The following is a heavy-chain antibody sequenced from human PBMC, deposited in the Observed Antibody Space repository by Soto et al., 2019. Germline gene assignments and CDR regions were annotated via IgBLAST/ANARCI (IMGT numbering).Heavy chain of an antibody. CDR3: AITQTNYYGLSYYYYYGMDV. CDR1: GGSISSSSYY. J-gene: IGHJ6*02. D-gene: IGHD3-10*01. V-gene: IGHV4-39*01. CDR2: IYYSGST. Sequence: SETLSLTCTVSGGSISSSSYYWGWIRQPPGKGLEWIGSIYYSGSTYYNPSLKSRVTISVDTSKNQFSLKLSSVTVADTAVYYCAITQTNYYGLSYYYYYGMDVWGQGTTVTVSS.